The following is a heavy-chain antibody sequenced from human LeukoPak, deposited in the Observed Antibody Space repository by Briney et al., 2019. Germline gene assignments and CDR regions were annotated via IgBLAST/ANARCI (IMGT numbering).Heavy chain of an antibody. V-gene: IGHV3-23*01. D-gene: IGHD2-21*01. CDR3: AKAPVTSCRGAYCYPFDY. CDR2: ISSTDAGT. CDR1: GFTFSSYS. J-gene: IGHJ4*02. Sequence: AGGSLRLSCAASGFTFSSYSMNWVRQAPGKGLEWVSAISSTDAGTYHADSVRGRFTISRDSSKNTLYLQMNSLRAEDAAVYYCAKAPVTSCRGAYCYPFDYWGQGTLVTVSS.